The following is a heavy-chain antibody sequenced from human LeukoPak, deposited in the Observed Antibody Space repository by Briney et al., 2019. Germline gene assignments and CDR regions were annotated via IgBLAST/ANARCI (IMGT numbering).Heavy chain of an antibody. Sequence: GGSLRLSCAASGFTFSDYGMHWVRQPPGKGLEWVAFIRFDGSDKFYADSVKGRFTISRDNSKNTIYLQMNSLRGEDTAVYYCVKEGSAGTEPDYWGQGTLVTVSS. CDR3: VKEGSAGTEPDY. CDR2: IRFDGSDK. CDR1: GFTFSDYG. D-gene: IGHD3/OR15-3a*01. J-gene: IGHJ4*02. V-gene: IGHV3-30*02.